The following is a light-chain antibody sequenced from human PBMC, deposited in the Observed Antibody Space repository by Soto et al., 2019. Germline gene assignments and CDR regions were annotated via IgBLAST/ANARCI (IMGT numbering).Light chain of an antibody. Sequence: DIQMTQSPSSLSASVGDRVTITFRASQSISSYLNWYQQKPGKAPKLLIYAASTLQSGVPSRFSGSGSGTDFTLTISSLQPEDFATYYCQESYSTPRWTFGQGTKVDIK. CDR2: AAS. CDR3: QESYSTPRWT. CDR1: QSISSY. J-gene: IGKJ1*01. V-gene: IGKV1-39*01.